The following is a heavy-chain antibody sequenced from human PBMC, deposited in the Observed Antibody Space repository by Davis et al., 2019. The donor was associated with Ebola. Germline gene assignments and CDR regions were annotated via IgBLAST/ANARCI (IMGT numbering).Heavy chain of an antibody. CDR3: AKGVELRSGAFDY. CDR2: ISWNSGSI. J-gene: IGHJ4*02. Sequence: SLKISCAASGFTFDDYAMHWVRQAPGKGLEWVSGISWNSGSIGYADSVKGRFTISRDNAKNSLYLQMNSLRAEDTALYYCAKGVELRSGAFDYWGQGTLVTVSS. D-gene: IGHD3-10*02. V-gene: IGHV3-9*01. CDR1: GFTFDDYA.